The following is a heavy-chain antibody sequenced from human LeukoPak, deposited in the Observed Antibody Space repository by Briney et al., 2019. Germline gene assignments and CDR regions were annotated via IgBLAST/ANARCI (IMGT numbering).Heavy chain of an antibody. CDR3: ARWTYYFDY. CDR1: GFTFEYYA. CDR2: ISGSGGST. Sequence: GGSLRLSCTASGFTFEYYAMSWVRQAPGKGLEWVSAISGSGGSTHYADSVKGRFTISRDNSKNTLYLQMDSLRAEDTAIYYCARWTYYFDYWGQGTLVTVSS. J-gene: IGHJ4*02. V-gene: IGHV3-23*01. D-gene: IGHD3/OR15-3a*01.